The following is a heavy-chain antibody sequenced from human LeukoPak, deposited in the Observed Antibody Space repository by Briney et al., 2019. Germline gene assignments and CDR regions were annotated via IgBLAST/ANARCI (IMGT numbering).Heavy chain of an antibody. D-gene: IGHD1-26*01. J-gene: IGHJ3*02. CDR3: ARPIVGATDAFDI. Sequence: ASVKDSCKASGYTFTSYGISCVRPAPGQGVEWMGWISAYNGNTNYAQKLQGRVTMTTDTSTSTAYMELRSLRSDDTAVYYCARPIVGATDAFDIWGQGTMVTVSS. CDR1: GYTFTSYG. V-gene: IGHV1-18*01. CDR2: ISAYNGNT.